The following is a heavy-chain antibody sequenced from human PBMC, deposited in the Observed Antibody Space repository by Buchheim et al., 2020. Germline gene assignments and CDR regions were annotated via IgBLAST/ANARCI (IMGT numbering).Heavy chain of an antibody. CDR2: MYSGGTT. CDR1: GFTVNTKF. CDR3: ARDTDFYGSGHFSWFDP. V-gene: IGHV3-66*01. D-gene: IGHD3-10*01. Sequence: EVQLVESGGGVVQPGGSLRLSCLVSGFTVNTKFMGWVRQAPGKGLEWVSVMYSGGTTYYSDSVKGRFTISRDDSTNTVYLQMNSLRVEDTAVYYCARDTDFYGSGHFSWFDPWGQGTL. J-gene: IGHJ5*02.